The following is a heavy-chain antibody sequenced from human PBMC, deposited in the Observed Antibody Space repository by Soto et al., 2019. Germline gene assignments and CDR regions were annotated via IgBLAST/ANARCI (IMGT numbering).Heavy chain of an antibody. J-gene: IGHJ4*02. CDR1: GFTFRNSE. CDR3: ASEALCGADCYFFEY. CDR2: INYSGSNI. D-gene: IGHD2-21*02. Sequence: LRLSCAGSGFTFRNSEMFWVRQAPGKGLEWVSKINYSGSNIYYSKSVKGRFTISRDNAKNSLYLQMNSLTDEDTAIYFCASEALCGADCYFFEYWGPGTLVTVSS. V-gene: IGHV3-48*03.